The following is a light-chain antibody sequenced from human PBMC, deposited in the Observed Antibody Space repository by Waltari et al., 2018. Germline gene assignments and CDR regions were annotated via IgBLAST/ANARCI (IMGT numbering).Light chain of an antibody. CDR1: QSISSW. V-gene: IGKV1-5*03. CDR2: KAS. J-gene: IGKJ1*01. Sequence: DIQMTHSPSTLSASVGDRVTITCRASQSISSWLAWYQQKPGQAPKLLIYKASSLETGVPSRFSGSGSGTEFTLTISSLQPDDFATYYCQQYNSYARGFGQGTKVEIK. CDR3: QQYNSYARG.